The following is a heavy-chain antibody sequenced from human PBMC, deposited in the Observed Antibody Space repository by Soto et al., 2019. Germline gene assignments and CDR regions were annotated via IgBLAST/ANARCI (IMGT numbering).Heavy chain of an antibody. V-gene: IGHV4-34*01. J-gene: IGHJ4*02. D-gene: IGHD1-26*01. CDR3: ARVRGSEPFDY. CDR2: INHSGST. CDR1: GGSFSGYY. Sequence: SETLSLTCAVYGGSFSGYYWSWIRQPPGKGLEWIGEINHSGSTNYNPSLKSRVTISVDTSKNLFSLKLSSVTAADTAVYYCARVRGSEPFDYWGQGTLVTVS.